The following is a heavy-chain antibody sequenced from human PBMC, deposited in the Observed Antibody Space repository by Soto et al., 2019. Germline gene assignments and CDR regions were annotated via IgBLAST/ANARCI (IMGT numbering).Heavy chain of an antibody. D-gene: IGHD3-3*01. Sequence: EVQLLESGGGLVQPGGSLRLSCAASGFTFSSYAMSWVRQAPGKGLEWVSAISGSGGSTYYADSVKGRFTISRDNSKNTLYLQMNSLRAEDTAVYYCAGPYYDFWSGYYPYYYGMDVWGQGTTVTVSS. CDR2: ISGSGGST. J-gene: IGHJ6*02. CDR1: GFTFSSYA. CDR3: AGPYYDFWSGYYPYYYGMDV. V-gene: IGHV3-23*01.